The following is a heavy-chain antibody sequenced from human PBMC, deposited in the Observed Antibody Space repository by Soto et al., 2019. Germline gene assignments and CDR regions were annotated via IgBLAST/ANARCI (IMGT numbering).Heavy chain of an antibody. CDR3: ARDDADSGRTSGFDY. CDR2: INAGNGNT. J-gene: IGHJ4*02. V-gene: IGHV1-3*01. D-gene: IGHD1-26*01. CDR1: GYTFTSYA. Sequence: ASVKVSCKASGYTFTSYAMHWVRQAPGQRLEWMGWINAGNGNTKYSQKFQGRVTITRDTSASTAYMELSSLRSEDTAVYYCARDDADSGRTSGFDYWGQGTLVTVSS.